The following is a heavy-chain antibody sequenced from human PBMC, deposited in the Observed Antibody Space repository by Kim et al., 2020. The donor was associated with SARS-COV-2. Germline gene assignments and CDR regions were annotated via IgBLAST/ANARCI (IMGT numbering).Heavy chain of an antibody. V-gene: IGHV3-53*01. CDR3: ARDRGGGIRSYFDY. CDR2: IYSGGST. CDR1: GFTVSSNY. D-gene: IGHD3-10*01. J-gene: IGHJ4*02. Sequence: GGSLRLSCAASGFTVSSNYMSWVRQAPGKGLEWVSVIYSGGSTYYADSVKGRFTISRDNSKNTLYLQMNSLRAEDTAVYYCARDRGGGIRSYFDYWGQGTLVTVSS.